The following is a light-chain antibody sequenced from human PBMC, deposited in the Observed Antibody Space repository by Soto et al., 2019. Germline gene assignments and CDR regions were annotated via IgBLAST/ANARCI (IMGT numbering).Light chain of an antibody. CDR1: QSVSSRN. J-gene: IGKJ2*01. CDR2: GAS. CDR3: QQYSDLPYT. V-gene: IGKV3-20*01. Sequence: EIVLTQSPGTLSLSPRVIATLSCRVSQSVSSRNLDWYQQKPGQAPRLLIYGASSRATGIPDRFSGNESVTVFTLTINRLEPEDFAVYYCQQYSDLPYTSGQETKLEVK.